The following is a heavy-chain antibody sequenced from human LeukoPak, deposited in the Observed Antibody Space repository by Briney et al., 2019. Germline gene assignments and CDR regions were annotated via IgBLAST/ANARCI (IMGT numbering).Heavy chain of an antibody. CDR2: VRGSGGGT. CDR3: ARDPNGDYIGAFEF. V-gene: IGHV3-23*01. Sequence: GGSLRLSCAASGFTFNLYAMMWVRQTPGKGLEWVSAVRGSGGGTQYADSVKGRFTISRDNSRNTLFLQMNRLRAEETAVYFCARDPNGDYIGAFEFWGQGTMVTVSS. CDR1: GFTFNLYA. J-gene: IGHJ3*01. D-gene: IGHD4-17*01.